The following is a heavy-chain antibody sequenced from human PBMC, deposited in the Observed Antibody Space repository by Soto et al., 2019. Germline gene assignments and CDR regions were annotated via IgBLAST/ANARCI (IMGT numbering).Heavy chain of an antibody. V-gene: IGHV1-8*01. CDR1: GYTFTSYD. CDR3: ARTVRGRMTTVTTFDYYYYYMDV. J-gene: IGHJ6*03. D-gene: IGHD4-4*01. CDR2: MNPNSGNT. Sequence: QVQLVQSGAEVKKPGASVKVSCKASGYTFTSYDINWVRQATGQGLEWMGWMNPNSGNTGYAQKFHGRVTMTRNTSISTAYMELSSLRSEDTAVYYCARTVRGRMTTVTTFDYYYYYMDVWGKGTTVTVSS.